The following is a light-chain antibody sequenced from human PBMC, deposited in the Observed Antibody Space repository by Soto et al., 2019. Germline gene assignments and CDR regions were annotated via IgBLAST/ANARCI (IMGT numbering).Light chain of an antibody. CDR1: QSVSSIY. V-gene: IGKV3D-20*01. Sequence: EIVLTQSPATLSLSPGERATLSCGASQSVSSIYLAWYQQKPGLAPRLLIYAASSRDTGIPDRFSGSGSGTDFTLTISRLEPEDFAVYYCQQYGNSPYTFGQGTKLEIK. J-gene: IGKJ2*01. CDR3: QQYGNSPYT. CDR2: AAS.